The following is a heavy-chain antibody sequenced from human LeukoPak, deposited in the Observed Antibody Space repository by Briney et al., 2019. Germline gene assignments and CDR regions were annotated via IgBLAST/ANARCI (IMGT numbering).Heavy chain of an antibody. Sequence: GGSLRLSCTASGFTFSSYAMHWVRQAPGKGLEWVAVISYDGSNKYYADSVKGRFTISRDNSKNTLYLQMNSLRAEDTAVYYCARDFSSMVRGVIIDWGQGTLVTVSS. D-gene: IGHD3-10*01. CDR1: GFTFSSYA. CDR2: ISYDGSNK. J-gene: IGHJ4*02. CDR3: ARDFSSMVRGVIID. V-gene: IGHV3-30-3*01.